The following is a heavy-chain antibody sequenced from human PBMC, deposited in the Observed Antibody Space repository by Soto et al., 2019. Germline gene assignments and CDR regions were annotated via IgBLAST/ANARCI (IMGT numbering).Heavy chain of an antibody. J-gene: IGHJ4*02. CDR2: INPSGGGT. D-gene: IGHD6-6*01. V-gene: IGHV1-46*01. CDR1: GYTL. CDR3: ARGGPYSRWSYYFDY. Sequence: ASVKVSCKASGYTLHWVRQAPGQGLEWMGIINPSGGGTSYAQKFQGRVTMTRDTSTSTVYMELSSLRSEDTAVYYCARGGPYSRWSYYFDYWGQGTQVTVSS.